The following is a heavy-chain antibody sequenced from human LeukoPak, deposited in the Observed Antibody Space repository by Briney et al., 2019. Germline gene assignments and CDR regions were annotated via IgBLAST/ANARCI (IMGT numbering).Heavy chain of an antibody. J-gene: IGHJ4*02. Sequence: SETLSLTCTVSGGSFSSTSYYWVWIRQPPGKGLEWIGSIYYTGTTYYNPSLKSRVTMSIDTSKNQFSLKLSSVTAADTAVYYCAREYNSLLDYWGQGTLVTVSS. CDR3: AREYNSLLDY. V-gene: IGHV4-39*02. CDR1: GGSFSSTSYY. D-gene: IGHD6-19*01. CDR2: IYYTGTT.